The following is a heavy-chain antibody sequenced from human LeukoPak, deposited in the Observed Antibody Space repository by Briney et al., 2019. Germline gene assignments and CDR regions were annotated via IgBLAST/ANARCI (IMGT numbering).Heavy chain of an antibody. CDR3: ARGTLYRGWSYYLDF. J-gene: IGHJ4*02. D-gene: IGHD6-19*01. V-gene: IGHV4-34*01. CDR2: VYYSGTT. Sequence: SETLSLTCAVYGGSFSGYYWSWIRQPPGKALEWIGSVYYSGTTSYNPSLKSRVTISVDMSKNHFSLRLRSVTAADTAMYYCARGTLYRGWSYYLDFWGRGSQVTASS. CDR1: GGSFSGYY.